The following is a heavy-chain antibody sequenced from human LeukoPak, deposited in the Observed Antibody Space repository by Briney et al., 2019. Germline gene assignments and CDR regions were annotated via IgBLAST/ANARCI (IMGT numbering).Heavy chain of an antibody. D-gene: IGHD5-18*01. J-gene: IGHJ4*02. Sequence: PSETLSPTCAVYGGSFSGYYWSWIRQPPGKGLEWIGEINHSGSTNYNPSLKSRVTISVDTSKNQFSLKLSSVTAADTAVYYCARGAWTGDTAMVSYFDYWGQGTLVTVSS. V-gene: IGHV4-34*01. CDR1: GGSFSGYY. CDR2: INHSGST. CDR3: ARGAWTGDTAMVSYFDY.